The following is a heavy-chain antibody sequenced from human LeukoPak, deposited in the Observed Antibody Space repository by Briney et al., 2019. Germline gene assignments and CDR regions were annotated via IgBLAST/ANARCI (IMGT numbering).Heavy chain of an antibody. V-gene: IGHV3-74*01. CDR2: INSDGSST. Sequence: PGRSLRLSCAASGFTFDDYAMHWVRQAPGKGLVWVSRINSDGSSTSYADSVKGRFTISRDNAKSSLYLQMNNLRAEDTAVYYCARDPYSGHYGNDYYYYMDVWGKGTTVTISS. D-gene: IGHD5-12*01. CDR1: GFTFDDYA. J-gene: IGHJ6*03. CDR3: ARDPYSGHYGNDYYYYMDV.